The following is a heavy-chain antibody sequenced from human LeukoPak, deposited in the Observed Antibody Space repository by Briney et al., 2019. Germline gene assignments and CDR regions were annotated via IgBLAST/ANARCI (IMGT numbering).Heavy chain of an antibody. CDR3: ARGGSSRYTITY. V-gene: IGHV3-74*01. Sequence: AGGSLRLSCAASGFTFSNNWMHWVRQAPGKGLVWVSRINSDGSNTTYVDSVKGRFIISRDNAKSTLYLQMNSLRADDAAVYYCARGGSSRYTITYWGQGTLVTVSS. CDR2: INSDGSNT. CDR1: GFTFSNNW. J-gene: IGHJ4*02. D-gene: IGHD6-13*01.